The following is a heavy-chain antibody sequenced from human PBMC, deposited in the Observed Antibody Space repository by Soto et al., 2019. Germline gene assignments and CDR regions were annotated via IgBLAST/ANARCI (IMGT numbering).Heavy chain of an antibody. V-gene: IGHV1-18*01. D-gene: IGHD3-10*01. CDR2: ISAYNGNT. CDR3: ARVKYYGSGSYYQYNWFDP. CDR1: GYTFTSYG. J-gene: IGHJ5*02. Sequence: QVQLVQSGAEVKKPGASVKVSCKASGYTFTSYGISWVRQAPGQGLEWMGWISAYNGNTNYAQKLQGRVTMTTDTTPSTAWMELRSLRSDDTAVYYCARVKYYGSGSYYQYNWFDPWGQGTLVKVSS.